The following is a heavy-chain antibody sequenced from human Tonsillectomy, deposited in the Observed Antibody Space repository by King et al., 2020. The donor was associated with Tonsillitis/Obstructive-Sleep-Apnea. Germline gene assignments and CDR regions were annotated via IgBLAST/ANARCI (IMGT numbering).Heavy chain of an antibody. CDR3: AREDYYDSSGYSLIDY. CDR2: IYYSGRT. CDR1: GCPISSGGYF. Sequence: VQLQESGPGLVKPSQTLSLTLTFSGCPISSGGYFLGLIRPHPGKGLELIGYIYYSGRTYLNPSLKSRVTIYVDTSKNQFSLKLSSLTAADTAVYYCAREDYYDSSGYSLIDYWGQGTLVTVSS. D-gene: IGHD3-22*01. J-gene: IGHJ4*02. V-gene: IGHV4-31*03.